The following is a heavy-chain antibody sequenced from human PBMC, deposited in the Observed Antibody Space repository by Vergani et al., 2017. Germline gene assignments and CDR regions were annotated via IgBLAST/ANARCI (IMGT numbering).Heavy chain of an antibody. J-gene: IGHJ2*01. CDR3: ARARKGWYFDL. CDR2: IYYSGST. V-gene: IGHV4-59*08. CDR1: GGSISSYY. Sequence: QVQLQESGPGLVKPSETLSLTCTVSGGSISSYYWSWIRQPPGKGLEWIGYIYYSGSTNYNPSLKSRVTISVDTSKNRFSLKLSSVTAADTAVYYCARARKGWYFDLWGRGALVTVSS.